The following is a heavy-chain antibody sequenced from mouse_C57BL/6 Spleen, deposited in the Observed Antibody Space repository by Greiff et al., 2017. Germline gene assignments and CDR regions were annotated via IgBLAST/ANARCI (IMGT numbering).Heavy chain of an antibody. J-gene: IGHJ3*01. CDR3: ARRAQYDYEGGWFAY. D-gene: IGHD2-4*01. Sequence: QVQLQQPGAELVKPGASVKLSCKASGYTFTSYWMQWVKQRPGQGLEWIGEIDPSDSYTNYNQKFKGKATLTVDTSSSTAYMQLSSLTSEDSAVYYCARRAQYDYEGGWFAYWGQGTLVTVSA. CDR2: IDPSDSYT. V-gene: IGHV1-50*01. CDR1: GYTFTSYW.